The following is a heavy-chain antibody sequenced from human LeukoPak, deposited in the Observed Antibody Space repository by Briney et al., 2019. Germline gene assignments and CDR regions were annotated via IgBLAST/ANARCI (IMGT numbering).Heavy chain of an antibody. CDR3: ARDQYYYDSSGYYGEFDY. Sequence: GGSLRLSCAASGFTFSSYSMNWVRQAPGKGLEWVSSIYSSSSYIYYADSVKGRFTISRDNAKNSLYLQMNSLRAEDTAVYYCARDQYYYDSSGYYGEFDYWGQGTLVTASS. D-gene: IGHD3-22*01. CDR1: GFTFSSYS. V-gene: IGHV3-21*01. J-gene: IGHJ4*02. CDR2: IYSSSSYI.